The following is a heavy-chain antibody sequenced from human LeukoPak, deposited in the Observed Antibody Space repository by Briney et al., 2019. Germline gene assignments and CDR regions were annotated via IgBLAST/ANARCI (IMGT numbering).Heavy chain of an antibody. J-gene: IGHJ5*02. V-gene: IGHV4-39*01. CDR1: GGSISSSSYY. CDR2: IYYSGST. Sequence: SETLSLTCTVSGGSISSSSYYWGWIRQPPGKGLEWIGSIYYSGSTYYNPSLKSRVTISVDTSKNQFSLKLSSVTAADTAVYYCARRPIAAAAGWFDPWGQGTLVTVS. D-gene: IGHD6-13*01. CDR3: ARRPIAAAAGWFDP.